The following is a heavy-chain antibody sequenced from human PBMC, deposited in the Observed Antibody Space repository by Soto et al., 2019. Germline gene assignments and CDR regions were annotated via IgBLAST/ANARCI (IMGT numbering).Heavy chain of an antibody. CDR2: IWYDGSNK. CDR1: GFTFSSYG. Sequence: QVQLVESGGGVVQPGRSLRLSCAASGFTFSSYGMHWVRQAPGKGLEWVAVIWYDGSNKYYADSVKGRFTMSRDNSKNTLYLQMNSLRAEDTAVYYCARVSVEQWLVRWGAFDIWGQGTMVTVSS. CDR3: ARVSVEQWLVRWGAFDI. D-gene: IGHD6-19*01. V-gene: IGHV3-33*01. J-gene: IGHJ3*02.